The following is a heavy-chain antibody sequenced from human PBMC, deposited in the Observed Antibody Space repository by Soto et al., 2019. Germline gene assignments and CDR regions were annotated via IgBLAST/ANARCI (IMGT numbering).Heavy chain of an antibody. CDR3: ARVAGPNYYYYYGMDV. D-gene: IGHD6-19*01. CDR2: ISSSSSYI. CDR1: GFTFSSYS. J-gene: IGHJ6*02. Sequence: EVQLVESGGGLVKPGGSLRLSCAASGFTFSSYSMNWVRQAPGKGLEWVSSISSSSSYIYYADSVKGRFTISRDNAKNSLYLQRNSLRAEDTAVYYCARVAGPNYYYYYGMDVWGQGTTVTVSS. V-gene: IGHV3-21*01.